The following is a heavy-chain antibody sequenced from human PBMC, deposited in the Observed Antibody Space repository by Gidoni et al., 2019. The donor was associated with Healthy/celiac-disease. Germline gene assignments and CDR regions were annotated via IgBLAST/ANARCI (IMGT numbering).Heavy chain of an antibody. V-gene: IGHV1-69*06. D-gene: IGHD5-12*01. CDR3: AKHGGGYNYLQTASTHDY. CDR2: IIPIFGTA. CDR1: GGTFSSYA. Sequence: QVQLVQSGAAVKKPGSSVKVSCKASGGTFSSYAISWVRQAPGQGLEWMGGIIPIFGTANYAQKFQGRVTITADKSTSTAYMELSSLRSEDTAVYYCAKHGGGYNYLQTASTHDYWGQGTLVTVSS. J-gene: IGHJ4*02.